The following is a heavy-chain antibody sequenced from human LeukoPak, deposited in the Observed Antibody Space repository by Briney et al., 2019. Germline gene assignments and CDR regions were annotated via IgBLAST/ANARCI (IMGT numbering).Heavy chain of an antibody. D-gene: IGHD2-21*02. CDR1: GFSFSSYD. V-gene: IGHV3-30*02. J-gene: IGHJ4*01. CDR2: IRYDGSHE. Sequence: GGSLRLSCAASGFSFSSYDMHWVRQAPGKGLEWVAFIRYDGSHEHYIESVKGRFTVSRDNTKNTLYLQMKSLSVDDTAVYFCAKEVRVVTAILYFDHWGQGSLVTVSS. CDR3: AKEVRVVTAILYFDH.